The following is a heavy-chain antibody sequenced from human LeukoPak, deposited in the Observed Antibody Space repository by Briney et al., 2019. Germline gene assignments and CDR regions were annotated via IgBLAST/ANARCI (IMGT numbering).Heavy chain of an antibody. D-gene: IGHD3-22*01. J-gene: IGHJ4*02. CDR2: IYHSGST. Sequence: PSETLSLTCAVSGYSISSGYYWGWIRQPPGKGLEWIGSIYHSGSTYYNPSLKSRVTISVDTSKNQFSLKLSSETAADTAVYYCARSYDSTGYYVDYWGQGTLVTVSS. CDR1: GYSISSGYY. CDR3: ARSYDSTGYYVDY. V-gene: IGHV4-38-2*01.